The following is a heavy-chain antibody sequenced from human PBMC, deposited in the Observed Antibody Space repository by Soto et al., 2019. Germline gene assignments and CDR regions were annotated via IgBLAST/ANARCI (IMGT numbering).Heavy chain of an antibody. Sequence: GGSLRLSCAASGFTVSSNYMSWVRQAPGKGLEWVSVIYSGGSTYYTDSVKGRFTISRDNSKNTLYLQMNSLRAEDTAVYYCARERSYDILTGYYPDAFDIWGQGTMVTVSS. V-gene: IGHV3-53*01. CDR1: GFTVSSNY. CDR3: ARERSYDILTGYYPDAFDI. CDR2: IYSGGST. J-gene: IGHJ3*02. D-gene: IGHD3-9*01.